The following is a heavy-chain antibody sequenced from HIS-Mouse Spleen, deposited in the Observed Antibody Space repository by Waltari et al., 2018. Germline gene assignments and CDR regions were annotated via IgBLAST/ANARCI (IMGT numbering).Heavy chain of an antibody. CDR2: MNHNSGNT. D-gene: IGHD4-4*01. V-gene: IGHV1-8*01. J-gene: IGHJ4*02. CDR3: ARGHDYSNYFDY. CDR1: GYYFTSYD. Sequence: QVQLVQSGAEVKKPGASVKVSCKASGYYFTSYDVNWLRQATGPGLEWMGWMNHNSGNTGYAQQFHGRVTMTRNTYISTAYLELSSLRSEDTAVYYCARGHDYSNYFDYWGQGTLVTVSS.